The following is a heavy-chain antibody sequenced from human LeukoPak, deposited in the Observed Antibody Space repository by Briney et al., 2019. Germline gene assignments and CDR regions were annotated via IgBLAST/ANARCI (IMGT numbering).Heavy chain of an antibody. CDR2: IYYSGST. CDR1: GGSISSYY. D-gene: IGHD3-22*01. J-gene: IGHJ6*02. Sequence: SETLSLTCTVSGGSISSYYWSWIRQPPGKGLEWIGYIYYSGSTNYNPSLKSRVTISVDTSKNQFSLKLSSVTAADTAAYYCARAPGYYYDSSGYQRAYYYYGMDVWGQGTTVTVSS. V-gene: IGHV4-59*01. CDR3: ARAPGYYYDSSGYQRAYYYYGMDV.